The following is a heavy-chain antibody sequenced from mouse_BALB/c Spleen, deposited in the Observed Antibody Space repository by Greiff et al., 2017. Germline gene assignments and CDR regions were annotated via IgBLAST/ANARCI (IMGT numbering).Heavy chain of an antibody. Sequence: EGKLVESGPGLVKPSQSLSLTCTVTGYSITSDYAWNWIRQFPGNKLEWMGYISYSGSTSYNPSLKSRISITRDTSKNQFFLQLNSVTTEDTATYYCARGDGYFYAMDYWGQGTSVTVSS. CDR2: ISYSGST. CDR3: ARGDGYFYAMDY. CDR1: GYSITSDYA. V-gene: IGHV3-2*02. D-gene: IGHD2-3*01. J-gene: IGHJ4*01.